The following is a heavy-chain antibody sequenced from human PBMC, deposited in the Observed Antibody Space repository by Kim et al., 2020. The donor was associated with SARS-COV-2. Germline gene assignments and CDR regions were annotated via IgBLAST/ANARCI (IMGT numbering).Heavy chain of an antibody. CDR1: GGTFSSYA. V-gene: IGHV1-69*13. CDR3: ARSPIVGATIPLFDY. J-gene: IGHJ4*02. CDR2: IIPIFGTA. Sequence: SVKVSCKASGGTFSSYAISWVRQAPGQGLEWMGGIIPIFGTANYAQKFQGRVTITADESTSTAYMELSSLRSEDTAVYYCARSPIVGATIPLFDYWGQGTLVTVSS. D-gene: IGHD1-26*01.